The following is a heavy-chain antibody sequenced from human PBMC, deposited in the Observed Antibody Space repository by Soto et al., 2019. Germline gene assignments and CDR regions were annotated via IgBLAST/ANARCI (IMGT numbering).Heavy chain of an antibody. V-gene: IGHV4-4*02. CDR3: ARDTSYDFWSGYVGFDP. Sequence: SETLSLTCAVSGGSISSSNWWSWVRQPPGKGLEWIGEIYHSGSTNYNPSLKSRVTISVDRSRNHFSLNLRSVTTADTALYYCARDTSYDFWSGYVGFDPWGQGTLVTVSS. D-gene: IGHD3-3*01. CDR1: GGSISSSNW. J-gene: IGHJ5*02. CDR2: IYHSGST.